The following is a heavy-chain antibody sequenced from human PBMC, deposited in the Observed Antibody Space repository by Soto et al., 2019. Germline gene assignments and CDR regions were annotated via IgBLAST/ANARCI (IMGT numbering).Heavy chain of an antibody. CDR1: GFIFSSYW. Sequence: EVQLVESGGGLVQPGGSLRLSCSASGFIFSSYWMNWVRQAPGKGLEWVANIRQDGSEKYYVDSVKGRFTISRDNANSLNQQRNGLRAEDRVVYYGARDGGRGGLWGAFDIGAKGTMVTVSS. CDR3: ARDGGRGGLWGAFDI. CDR2: IRQDGSEK. D-gene: IGHD3-10*01. V-gene: IGHV3-7*01. J-gene: IGHJ3*02.